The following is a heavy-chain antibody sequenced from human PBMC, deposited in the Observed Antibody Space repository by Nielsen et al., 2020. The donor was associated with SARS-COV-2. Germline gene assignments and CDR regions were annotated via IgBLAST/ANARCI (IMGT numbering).Heavy chain of an antibody. D-gene: IGHD3-10*01. Sequence: WLRQPPGKGLEWVSYISSSSSYTNYADSVKGRFTISRDNAKNSLYLQMNSLRAEDTAVYYCARDARFYYYGSGSYSDYYYYGMDVWGQGTTVTVSS. CDR2: ISSSSSYT. J-gene: IGHJ6*02. CDR3: ARDARFYYYGSGSYSDYYYYGMDV. V-gene: IGHV3-11*05.